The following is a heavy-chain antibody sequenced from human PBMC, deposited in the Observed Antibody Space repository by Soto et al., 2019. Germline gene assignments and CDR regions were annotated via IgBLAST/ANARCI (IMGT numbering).Heavy chain of an antibody. Sequence: EVRLLESGGGLVQPGGSLRLACAASGFTFSAYAMSWARQAPGKGLEWVSTIRGAGSGTHYADSVRGRFTISRDNSKSTLFLQMESLRVEDTAIYYCDGSDFWGQGTLVTVSS. D-gene: IGHD1-26*01. CDR3: DGSDF. V-gene: IGHV3-23*01. CDR2: IRGAGSGT. J-gene: IGHJ4*02. CDR1: GFTFSAYA.